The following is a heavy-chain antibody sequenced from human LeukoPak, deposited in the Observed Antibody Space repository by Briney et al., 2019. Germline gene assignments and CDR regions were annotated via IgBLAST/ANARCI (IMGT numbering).Heavy chain of an antibody. V-gene: IGHV4-34*01. J-gene: IGHJ4*02. CDR3: ARLDSVVVTAIRKFDY. D-gene: IGHD2-21*02. CDR1: GGSFSGYY. Sequence: SETLSLTCAVYGGSFSGYYWSWIRQPPGKGLEWIGEINHSGSTNYNPSLKSRVTISVDTSKNQFSLKLSSVTAADTAVYYCARLDSVVVTAIRKFDYWGQGTLVTVSS. CDR2: INHSGST.